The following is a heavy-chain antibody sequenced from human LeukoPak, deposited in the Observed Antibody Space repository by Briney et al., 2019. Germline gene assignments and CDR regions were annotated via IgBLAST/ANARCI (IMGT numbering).Heavy chain of an antibody. V-gene: IGHV1-46*01. CDR2: INPTGGST. J-gene: IGHJ4*02. CDR3: ARGFTLGESMIFSS. Sequence: ASVKVSCKASGYTFTSYYMHWVRQAPGQGLEWMGLINPTGGSTGYAQKFQGRVTMTRDMSTSTVYMELSSLRSEDTAVYYCARGFTLGESMIFSSWGQGTLVTVSS. CDR1: GYTFTSYY. D-gene: IGHD3-22*01.